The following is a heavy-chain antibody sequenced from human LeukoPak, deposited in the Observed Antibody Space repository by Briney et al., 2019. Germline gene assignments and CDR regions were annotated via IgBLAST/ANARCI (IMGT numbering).Heavy chain of an antibody. V-gene: IGHV1-2*02. CDR3: AKGRVVAGSKSLTYHWFDP. CDR1: GYAFTGYY. CDR2: INPNSGGT. Sequence: ASVKVSCKASGYAFTGYYIHWVRQAPGQGLEWMGWINPNSGGTKYAQKFQGRVTMTRDTSITTAYMGLSRLRSDDTAVYYCAKGRVVAGSKSLTYHWFDPWGQGTLVTVSS. D-gene: IGHD6-19*01. J-gene: IGHJ5*02.